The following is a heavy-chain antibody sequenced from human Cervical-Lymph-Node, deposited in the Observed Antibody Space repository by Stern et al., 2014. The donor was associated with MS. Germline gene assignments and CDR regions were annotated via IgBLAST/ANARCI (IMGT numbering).Heavy chain of an antibody. J-gene: IGHJ4*02. V-gene: IGHV1-46*03. CDR3: ARDLVDGRIGGPGTFDY. CDR2: INPSDSST. Sequence: VQLVESGAEVKTPGASVKGSCKASGYTFTSDYVHWVRQAPGQGLEWMGIINPSDSSTSYAQNFEGRVTLTRDTSTSTVSMELTSLRSEDTAVYYWARDLVDGRIGGPGTFDYWGQGTLVTVSS. CDR1: GYTFTSDY. D-gene: IGHD4-23*01.